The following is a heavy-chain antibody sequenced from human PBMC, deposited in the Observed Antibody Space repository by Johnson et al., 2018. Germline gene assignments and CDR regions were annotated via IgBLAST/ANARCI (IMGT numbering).Heavy chain of an antibody. CDR2: ISSSSSYI. CDR3: ARERSSSWYRLFPEYFQH. Sequence: EVRLGESGGGLVEPGGSLRLSCAASGFTFSSYSMNWVRQAPGKGLEGVSSISSSSSYIYYADPVKGRFTISRDNAKNSLYLQMNSLRAEDKAVYYCARERSSSWYRLFPEYFQHWGQGTLVTVSS. V-gene: IGHV3-21*01. J-gene: IGHJ1*01. D-gene: IGHD6-13*01. CDR1: GFTFSSYS.